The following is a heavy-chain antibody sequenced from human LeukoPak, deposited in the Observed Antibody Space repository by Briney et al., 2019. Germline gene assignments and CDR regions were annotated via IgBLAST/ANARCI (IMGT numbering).Heavy chain of an antibody. CDR3: ARHGWGWELPNWFDP. CDR1: GGSISSSSYY. CDR2: IYYSGST. V-gene: IGHV4-39*01. J-gene: IGHJ5*02. Sequence: LETLSLTCTVSGGSISSSSYYWGWIRQPPGKGLEWIGSIYYSGSTYYNPSLKSRVTISVDTSKNQFSLKLSSVTAADTAVYYCARHGWGWELPNWFDPWGQGTLVTVSS. D-gene: IGHD1-26*01.